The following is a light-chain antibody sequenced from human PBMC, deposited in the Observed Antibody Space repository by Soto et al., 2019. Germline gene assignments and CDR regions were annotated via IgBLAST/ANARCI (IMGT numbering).Light chain of an antibody. V-gene: IGKV3-20*01. Sequence: VLTQSPATLSVSPGEIVTLSCRASQSVSDNLAWYQQKPGQAPRLLIYDASSRATGIPDRFSGGGSGTDFTLTISRLEPEDFAVYYCQQFSSYPLTFGGGTKVDNK. CDR1: QSVSDN. J-gene: IGKJ4*01. CDR2: DAS. CDR3: QQFSSYPLT.